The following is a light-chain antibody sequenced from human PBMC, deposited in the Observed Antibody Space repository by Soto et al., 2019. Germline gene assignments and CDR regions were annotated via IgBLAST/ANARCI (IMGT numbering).Light chain of an antibody. J-gene: IGKJ1*01. CDR2: GAS. CDR3: QQYGSPPWT. CDR1: QTVNNNY. V-gene: IGKV3-20*01. Sequence: DSVGTQAPGTLSVSPGERAILSCRARQTVNNNYSAWCQQNPGQAPRLLIYGASRRATGIPDRFSGSASGTDFTLTISSLEPEDFAAHYCQQYGSPPWTFSQGTKVDIK.